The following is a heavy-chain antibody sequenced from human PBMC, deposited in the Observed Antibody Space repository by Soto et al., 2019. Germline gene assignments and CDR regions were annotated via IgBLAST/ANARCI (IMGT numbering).Heavy chain of an antibody. Sequence: QVQLQESGPGLVKPSDTLSLTCAVSGYSISSSNWWGWIRQPPGKGLEWIGYNYYSGSTYYNPSLKIRVTMSVDTSKNQFSLKLSSVTAVDTAVYYCARTNPLRYFDWSQYNWFDPWGQGTLVTGSS. CDR1: GYSISSSNW. CDR2: NYYSGST. J-gene: IGHJ5*02. CDR3: ARTNPLRYFDWSQYNWFDP. D-gene: IGHD3-9*01. V-gene: IGHV4-28*01.